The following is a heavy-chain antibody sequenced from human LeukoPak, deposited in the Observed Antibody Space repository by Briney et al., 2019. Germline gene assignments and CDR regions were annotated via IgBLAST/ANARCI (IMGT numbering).Heavy chain of an antibody. CDR3: ARVNYYDSSGIRY. D-gene: IGHD3-22*01. V-gene: IGHV3-7*04. J-gene: IGHJ4*02. CDR1: GFTFSSYA. CDR2: IKQDGSEK. Sequence: GGSLRLSCAASGFTFSSYAMSWVRQAPGKGLEWVANIKQDGSEKYYVDSVKGRFTISRDNAKNSLYLQMNSLRAEDTAVYYCARVNYYDSSGIRYWGQGTLVTVSS.